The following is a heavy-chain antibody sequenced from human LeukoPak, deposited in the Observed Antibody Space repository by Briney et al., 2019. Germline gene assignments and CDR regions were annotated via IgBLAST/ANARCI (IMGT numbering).Heavy chain of an antibody. J-gene: IGHJ4*02. Sequence: GGSLRLSCAASGFTFSSYAMHWVRQAPGKGLEYVSAISSNGGSTYYANSVKGRFTISRDNSKNTLYLQMNSLRAEDTAVYYCAKAPHSELLLIDFWGRGTLVTVSS. CDR2: ISSNGGST. CDR3: AKAPHSELLLIDF. D-gene: IGHD1-7*01. V-gene: IGHV3-64*01. CDR1: GFTFSSYA.